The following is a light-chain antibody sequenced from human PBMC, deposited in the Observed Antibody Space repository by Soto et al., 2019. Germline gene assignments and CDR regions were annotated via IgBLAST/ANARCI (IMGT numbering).Light chain of an antibody. V-gene: IGKV1-39*01. CDR2: ATS. J-gene: IGKJ1*01. CDR1: QSIITY. Sequence: DIQMTQSPSSLSASVGDRVTITCRTSQSIITYLNWDQQKPGKAPKLLINATSTLPSGVPSRFSGGGSGTDFTLTISSLQPEDFGTYYCQQSYSSPPGTFGQGTKVDFK. CDR3: QQSYSSPPGT.